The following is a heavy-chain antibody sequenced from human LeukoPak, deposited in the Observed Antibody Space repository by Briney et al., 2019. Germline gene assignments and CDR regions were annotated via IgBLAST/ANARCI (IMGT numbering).Heavy chain of an antibody. CDR2: ISWNSGSI. Sequence: GRSLRLSCAASGFTFDDYAMHWVRQAPGKGLEWVSGISWNSGSIGYADSVKGRFTISRDNAKDSLYLQMNSLRAEDTALYYCAKDIGQWLVYWFDPWGQGTLVTVSS. D-gene: IGHD6-19*01. V-gene: IGHV3-9*01. J-gene: IGHJ5*02. CDR1: GFTFDDYA. CDR3: AKDIGQWLVYWFDP.